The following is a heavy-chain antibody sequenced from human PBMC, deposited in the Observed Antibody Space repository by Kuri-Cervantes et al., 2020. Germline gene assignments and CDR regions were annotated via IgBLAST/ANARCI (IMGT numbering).Heavy chain of an antibody. D-gene: IGHD4-17*01. CDR3: ASPHDYGDYYGMDV. Sequence: GESLKISCAASGFTFSSYWMSWVRQAPGKGLEWVANIKQDGSEKYYVDSVKGRFTISRDNAKNSLYLQMNSLRAEDTAVYYCASPHDYGDYYGMDVWGQGTTVTVSS. V-gene: IGHV3-7*01. CDR1: GFTFSSYW. J-gene: IGHJ6*02. CDR2: IKQDGSEK.